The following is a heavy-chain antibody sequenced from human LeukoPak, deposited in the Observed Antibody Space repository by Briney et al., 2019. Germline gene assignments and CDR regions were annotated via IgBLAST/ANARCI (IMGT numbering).Heavy chain of an antibody. CDR3: AKEGDQFRGYLDA. Sequence: TGGSLRLSCAASGFMFSRLGMQWVRQAPGEGLEWVAMIWHDGSVEEYADSVKGRFTISRDNSQNTLYLQMNSLRDDDTAVYYCAKEGDQFRGYLDAWGKGTTVTASS. CDR1: GFMFSRLG. V-gene: IGHV3-33*06. J-gene: IGHJ6*03. CDR2: IWHDGSVE. D-gene: IGHD3-16*01.